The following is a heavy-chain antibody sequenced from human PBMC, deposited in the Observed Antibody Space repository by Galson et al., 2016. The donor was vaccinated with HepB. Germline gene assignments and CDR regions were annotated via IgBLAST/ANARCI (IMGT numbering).Heavy chain of an antibody. D-gene: IGHD2-2*01. CDR3: ARDPRKIRYQLLEICYYYYAMDV. CDR1: GYTFTTYG. Sequence: SVKVSCKASGYTFTTYGISWVRQAPGQGLEWMGWISAYNGNTNYAQKLQGRVTMTTDTSTGTAYMELRSLRSDDTAVYYCARDPRKIRYQLLEICYYYYAMDVWGQGTTVTVSS. V-gene: IGHV1-18*01. J-gene: IGHJ6*02. CDR2: ISAYNGNT.